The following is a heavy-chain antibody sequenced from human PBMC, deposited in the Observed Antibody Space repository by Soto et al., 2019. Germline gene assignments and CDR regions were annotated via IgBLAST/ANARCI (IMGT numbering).Heavy chain of an antibody. Sequence: GGSLRLSCGGSGFTFSSYGMNWVRQAPGKGLEWLSFISSSTTTIYYADSVKGRFTISRDNAKNSLYLQMNSLRDEDTAVYYCARGSLRGMASEYWGQGTLVTVSS. CDR3: ARGSLRGMASEY. V-gene: IGHV3-48*02. CDR1: GFTFSSYG. J-gene: IGHJ4*02. CDR2: ISSSTTTI. D-gene: IGHD3-16*01.